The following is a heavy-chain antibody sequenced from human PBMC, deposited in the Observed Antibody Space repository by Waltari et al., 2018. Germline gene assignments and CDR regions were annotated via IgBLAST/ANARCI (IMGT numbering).Heavy chain of an antibody. Sequence: QVQLQESGPGLVKPSETLSLTCTVSGGAISSYYWIWIWQPPGTGLEWIGYIYYSGSTNYNPSLKSRVTISVDTSKNQFSLKLSSVTAADTAVYYCARVTLGATNWFDPWGQGTLVTVSS. D-gene: IGHD1-26*01. CDR1: GGAISSYY. CDR2: IYYSGST. J-gene: IGHJ5*02. CDR3: ARVTLGATNWFDP. V-gene: IGHV4-59*01.